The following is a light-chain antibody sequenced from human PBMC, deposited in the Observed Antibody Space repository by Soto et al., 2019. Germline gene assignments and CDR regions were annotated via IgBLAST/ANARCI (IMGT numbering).Light chain of an antibody. V-gene: IGKV3-20*01. CDR1: QSITSD. Sequence: EMVMTQSPGTLSVSPGERATLSCRASQSITSDLAWYQQKPGQAPRLLIYDASSRATGIPDRFSGSGSGTDFTLTINRLEPEDFAVYYCQQYGNSPRTFGQGTKVDI. CDR2: DAS. CDR3: QQYGNSPRT. J-gene: IGKJ1*01.